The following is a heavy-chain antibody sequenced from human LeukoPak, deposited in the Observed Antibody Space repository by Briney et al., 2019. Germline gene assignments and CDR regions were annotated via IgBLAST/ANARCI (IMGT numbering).Heavy chain of an antibody. V-gene: IGHV3-30*03. CDR1: GFSFSNYG. D-gene: IGHD3-10*01. J-gene: IGHJ4*02. CDR2: ISYEGSIK. CDR3: ATLMVRGVINFDY. Sequence: GGSLRLSCKASGFSFSNYGMHWVRQAPGKGLEWVALISYEGSIKYYADSLKGRFTISGDNSKNTLYLQMNSLRAEDTAVYYCATLMVRGVINFDYWGLGTLVTVSS.